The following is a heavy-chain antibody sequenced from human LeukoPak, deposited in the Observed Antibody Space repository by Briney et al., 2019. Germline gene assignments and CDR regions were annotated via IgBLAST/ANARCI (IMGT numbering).Heavy chain of an antibody. J-gene: IGHJ4*02. V-gene: IGHV3-15*01. CDR3: AHFDWLLSSDY. CDR2: IKSKTDGWTT. D-gene: IGHD3-9*01. CDR1: GFTFSNAW. Sequence: GGSLRLSCAASGFTFSNAWMSWVRQAPGKGLEWVGRIKSKTDGWTTDYAAPVKGRFTISRDDSKNTLYLQMNSLKTEDTAVYYCAHFDWLLSSDYWGQGTLVTVSS.